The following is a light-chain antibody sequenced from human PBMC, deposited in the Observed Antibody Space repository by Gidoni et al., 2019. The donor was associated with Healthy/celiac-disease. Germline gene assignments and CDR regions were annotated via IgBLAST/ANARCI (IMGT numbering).Light chain of an antibody. Sequence: SSALTQDPAVSVALGQTVRITCQGDSLRSYYASWYQQKPGQAPVPVIYGKNNRPSGIPDRFSGSSSGNTASLTITGAQAEDEADDYCNSRDSSGNHVVFGGGTKLTVL. V-gene: IGLV3-19*01. CDR2: GKN. CDR1: SLRSYY. J-gene: IGLJ2*01. CDR3: NSRDSSGNHVV.